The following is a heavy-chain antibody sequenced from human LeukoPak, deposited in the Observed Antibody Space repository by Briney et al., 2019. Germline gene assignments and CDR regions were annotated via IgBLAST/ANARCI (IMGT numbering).Heavy chain of an antibody. Sequence: TSSETLSLTCTVSGGSISSYYWSWIRQPPGKGLEWIGYIYYSGSTNYNPSLKSRVTISVDTSKNQFSLKLSSVTAADTAVYYCASLSYGYYFDYWGQGTLVTVSS. V-gene: IGHV4-59*08. CDR1: GGSISSYY. CDR2: IYYSGST. J-gene: IGHJ4*02. CDR3: ASLSYGYYFDY. D-gene: IGHD5-18*01.